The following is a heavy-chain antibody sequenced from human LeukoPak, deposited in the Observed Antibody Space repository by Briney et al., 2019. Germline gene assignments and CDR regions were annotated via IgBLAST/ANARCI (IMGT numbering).Heavy chain of an antibody. V-gene: IGHV4-30-4*02. D-gene: IGHD6-19*01. J-gene: IGHJ4*02. Sequence: SETPSLTCTVSGGSISSGDYYWSWIRQPPGKGLEWIGYIYYSGSTYYNPSLKSRVTISVDTSKNQFSLKLSSVTAADTAVYYCARERYSSGPWDYWGQGALVTVSS. CDR1: GGSISSGDYY. CDR3: ARERYSSGPWDY. CDR2: IYYSGST.